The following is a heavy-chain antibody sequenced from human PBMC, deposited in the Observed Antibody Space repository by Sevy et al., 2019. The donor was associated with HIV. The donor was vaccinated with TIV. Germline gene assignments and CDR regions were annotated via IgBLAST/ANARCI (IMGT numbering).Heavy chain of an antibody. Sequence: ASVKVSCKASGGTFSSYAISWVRQAPGQGLEWMGGIIPIFGTANYAQKFQGRVTITADESTSTAYMELSSLRSEDTAVYYCARDREAGTRWYSFDYWGQGTLVTVSS. D-gene: IGHD3-10*01. CDR1: GGTFSSYA. CDR3: ARDREAGTRWYSFDY. J-gene: IGHJ4*02. V-gene: IGHV1-69*13. CDR2: IIPIFGTA.